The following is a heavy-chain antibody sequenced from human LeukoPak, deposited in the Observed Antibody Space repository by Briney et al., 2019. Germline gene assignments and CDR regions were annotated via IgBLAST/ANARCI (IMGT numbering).Heavy chain of an antibody. CDR3: ATDRRGLGATDY. V-gene: IGHV1-24*01. D-gene: IGHD1-26*01. Sequence: ASVKVSCKVSGCTLTELSMHWVRQAPGKGLEWMGGFDPEDGETIYAQKFQGRVTMTEDTSTDTAYMELSSLSSEDTAVYYCATDRRGLGATDYWGQGTLVTVSS. CDR2: FDPEDGET. CDR1: GCTLTELS. J-gene: IGHJ4*02.